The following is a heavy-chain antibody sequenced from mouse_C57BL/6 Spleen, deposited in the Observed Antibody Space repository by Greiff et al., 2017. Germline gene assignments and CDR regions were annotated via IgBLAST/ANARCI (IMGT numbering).Heavy chain of an antibody. CDR1: GFNIKNTY. Sequence: EVKLVESVAELVRPGASVKLSCTASGFNIKNTYMHWVKQRPEQGLEWIGRIDPANGNTKYAPKFQGKATITADTSSNTAYLQLSSLTSEDTAIYYCARSYYYGSSTGGFAYWGQGTLVTVSA. V-gene: IGHV14-3*01. J-gene: IGHJ3*01. CDR2: IDPANGNT. D-gene: IGHD1-1*01. CDR3: ARSYYYGSSTGGFAY.